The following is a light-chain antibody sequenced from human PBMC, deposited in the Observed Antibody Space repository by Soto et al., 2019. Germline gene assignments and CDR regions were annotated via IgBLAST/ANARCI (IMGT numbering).Light chain of an antibody. V-gene: IGLV2-14*03. CDR1: ISDVGAYNY. J-gene: IGLJ2*01. CDR2: DVI. Sequence: QSALTQPASMSGSPGQSITLSSTGTISDVGAYNYVSWYQQHPGKAPKLMIFDVINRPSGVSNRFSGSKSGNTASLTISGLQAEDEADYYCSSYTTTRTVLFGGGTKLTVL. CDR3: SSYTTTRTVL.